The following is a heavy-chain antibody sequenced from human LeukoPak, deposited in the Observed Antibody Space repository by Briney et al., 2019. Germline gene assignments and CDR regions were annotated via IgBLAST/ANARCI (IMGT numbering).Heavy chain of an antibody. V-gene: IGHV3-23*01. J-gene: IGHJ4*02. Sequence: GGSLRLSCAASGFTFSNYSMTWVRQAPGKGLEWVSGISGSGGATYYADSVKGRFTISRDNSENTVYLQMNSLRVEDTAIYYCAKDRSSGGSCSDYWGRGTQVTVSS. CDR2: ISGSGGAT. D-gene: IGHD2-15*01. CDR3: AKDRSSGGSCSDY. CDR1: GFTFSNYS.